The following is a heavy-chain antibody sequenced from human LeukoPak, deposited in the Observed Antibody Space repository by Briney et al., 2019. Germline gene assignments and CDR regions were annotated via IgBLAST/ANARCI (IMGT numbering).Heavy chain of an antibody. Sequence: ASVKVSCKVSGYTLTELSMHWVRQAPGKGLEWMGGFDPEDGETIYAQKFQGRVTMTEDTSTDTAYMELSSLRSEDTAVYYCATCYYMVRRVIDWFDPWGQGTLVTVSS. CDR1: GYTLTELS. J-gene: IGHJ5*02. CDR2: FDPEDGET. CDR3: ATCYYMVRRVIDWFDP. D-gene: IGHD3-10*01. V-gene: IGHV1-24*01.